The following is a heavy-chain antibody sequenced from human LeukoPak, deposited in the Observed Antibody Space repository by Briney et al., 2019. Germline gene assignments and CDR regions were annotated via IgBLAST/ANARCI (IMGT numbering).Heavy chain of an antibody. Sequence: GGSLRLSCAASGFNLDDFAMHWVRQAPGKGLEWVASISWDSGSSVYADSVKGRFTISRDNARNSPHLQMHSLRLEDTALYYCVKDLRLDLHLDTFHIWGQGTMVTVSS. CDR2: ISWDSGSS. V-gene: IGHV3-9*01. CDR3: VKDLRLDLHLDTFHI. CDR1: GFNLDDFA. D-gene: IGHD1-7*01. J-gene: IGHJ3*02.